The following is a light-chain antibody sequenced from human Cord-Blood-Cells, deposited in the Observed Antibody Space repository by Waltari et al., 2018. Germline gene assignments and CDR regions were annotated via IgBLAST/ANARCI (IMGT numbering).Light chain of an antibody. Sequence: QSALTQPASVSGSPGQSINISCTGTSSDVGGYNYVSWYQQPPGKAPKLMIYDVSNRPSGVSNRFSGSKSGNTASLTISGLQAEDEADYYCSSYTSSSTLVFGGGTKLTVL. CDR3: SSYTSSSTLV. J-gene: IGLJ3*02. CDR1: SSDVGGYNY. V-gene: IGLV2-14*03. CDR2: DVS.